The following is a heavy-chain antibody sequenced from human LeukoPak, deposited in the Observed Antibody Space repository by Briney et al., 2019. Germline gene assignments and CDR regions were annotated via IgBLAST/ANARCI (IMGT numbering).Heavy chain of an antibody. V-gene: IGHV1-2*06. CDR2: IKPNLGDT. Sequence: ASVQVSSKASGYTFTYYYTHSLGQAPGQGIEWMGRIKPNLGDTNYAQKLPGRVTLTRDTSITTAYMALSGLRSNATPLSYCAINVVANAFD. CDR1: GYTFTYYY. J-gene: IGHJ3*01. D-gene: IGHD2-15*01. CDR3: AINVVANAFD.